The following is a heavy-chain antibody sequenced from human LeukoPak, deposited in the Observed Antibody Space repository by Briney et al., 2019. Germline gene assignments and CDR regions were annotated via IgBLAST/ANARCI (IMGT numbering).Heavy chain of an antibody. D-gene: IGHD3-9*01. CDR2: IYHSGIT. Sequence: SETLSLTCTVSGYSIRSGFYWGWIRQSPGKGPEWIGNIYHSGITYYTPSLKSRVTISVDTSKNQFYLKLSSVTAADTAVYYCARAVGSFDWLPLFDYWGQGTLVTVSS. CDR3: ARAVGSFDWLPLFDY. J-gene: IGHJ4*02. CDR1: GYSIRSGFY. V-gene: IGHV4-38-2*02.